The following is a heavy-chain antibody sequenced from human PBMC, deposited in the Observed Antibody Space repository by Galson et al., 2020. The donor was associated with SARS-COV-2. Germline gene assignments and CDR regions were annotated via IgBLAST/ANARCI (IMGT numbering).Heavy chain of an antibody. Sequence: ETLSLTCAASGFTFSSYSMNWVRQAPGKGLEWVSYISSSSSTIYYADSVKGRFTISRDNAKNSLYLQMNSLRAEDTAVYYCARDTAPGDGDYYYGMDVWGQGTTVTVSS. D-gene: IGHD4-17*01. J-gene: IGHJ6*02. CDR1: GFTFSSYS. V-gene: IGHV3-48*04. CDR3: ARDTAPGDGDYYYGMDV. CDR2: ISSSSSTI.